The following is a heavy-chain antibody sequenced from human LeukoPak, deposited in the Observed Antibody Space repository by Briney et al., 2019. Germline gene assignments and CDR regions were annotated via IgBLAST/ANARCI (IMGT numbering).Heavy chain of an antibody. CDR1: GYTFTSYG. V-gene: IGHV1-18*01. J-gene: IGHJ6*02. D-gene: IGHD6-19*01. Sequence: GASVKVSCKASGYTFTSYGISWVRQAPGQGLEWMGWISAYNGNTNYAQKLQGRVTMTTDTSTSTAYMELRSLRSDDTAVYYCATTTRRGSGWYRDYYYYGMDVWGQGTTVTVSS. CDR3: ATTTRRGSGWYRDYYYYGMDV. CDR2: ISAYNGNT.